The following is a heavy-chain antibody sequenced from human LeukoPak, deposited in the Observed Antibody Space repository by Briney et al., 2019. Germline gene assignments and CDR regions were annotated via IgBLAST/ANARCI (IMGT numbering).Heavy chain of an antibody. Sequence: SETLSLTCTVSGYSISSGYSWGWVRQPPGKGLECIGNFYHNESPYYVPSLKSRVTISTDTSKNQFSLKLYSVTAADTAIYYCVRLLDYSHSPTEFWGQGTLVTVSS. V-gene: IGHV4-38-2*02. J-gene: IGHJ1*01. D-gene: IGHD4-11*01. CDR2: FYHNESP. CDR1: GYSISSGYS. CDR3: VRLLDYSHSPTEF.